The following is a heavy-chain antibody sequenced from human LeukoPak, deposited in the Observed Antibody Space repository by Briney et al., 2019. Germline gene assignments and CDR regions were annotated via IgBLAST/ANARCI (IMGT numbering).Heavy chain of an antibody. CDR1: GFTFSSYW. D-gene: IGHD3-9*01. J-gene: IGHJ4*02. CDR2: IKYDGSEK. CDR3: ARGGDVDWLLGGDY. V-gene: IGHV3-7*01. Sequence: PGGSLRLSCTASGFTFSSYWMNWVRQAPGKGLEWVANIKYDGSEKYHVDSVKGRFAISRDNAKNSLYLQMNSLRAEDTAVYYCARGGDVDWLLGGDYWGQGTLVTVSS.